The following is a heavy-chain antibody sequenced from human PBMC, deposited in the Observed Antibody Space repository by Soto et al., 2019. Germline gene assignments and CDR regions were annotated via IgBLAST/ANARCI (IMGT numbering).Heavy chain of an antibody. V-gene: IGHV4-31*03. Sequence: SETLSLTCTVSGGSISSGGYYWSWIRQHPGKGLEWIGYIYHSGSTNYNPSLKSRVTISVDTSKNQFSLKLSSVTAADTAVYYCARGRDIVATMFLPYYMDVWGKGTTVTVSS. CDR1: GGSISSGGYY. D-gene: IGHD5-12*01. J-gene: IGHJ6*03. CDR3: ARGRDIVATMFLPYYMDV. CDR2: IYHSGST.